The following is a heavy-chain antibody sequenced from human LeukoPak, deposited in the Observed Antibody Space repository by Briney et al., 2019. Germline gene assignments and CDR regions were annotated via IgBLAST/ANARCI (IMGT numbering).Heavy chain of an antibody. CDR1: GGSISSYY. CDR2: IYSSGST. CDR3: ARTSARGAQFDY. D-gene: IGHD3-10*01. Sequence: SETLSLTCSVSGGSISSYYWSWIRQPAGKGLEWIGRIYSSGSTNYNPSLKARVTMSLDTSKNQFSLNLTTVTAADTAVYYCARTSARGAQFDYWGQGTLVTVSS. J-gene: IGHJ4*02. V-gene: IGHV4-4*07.